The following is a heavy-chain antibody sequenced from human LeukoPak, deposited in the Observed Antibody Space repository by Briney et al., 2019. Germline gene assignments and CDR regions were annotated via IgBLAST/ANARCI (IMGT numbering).Heavy chain of an antibody. CDR2: IYNDGSST. V-gene: IGHV3-74*01. J-gene: IGHJ4*01. CDR1: RFTFSNYW. D-gene: IGHD4-23*01. CDR3: AKLLRDVTIYDF. Sequence: GGSLRLSCAASRFTFSNYWMHWVRQAPGKGLVWVSRIYNDGSSTSYADSVKGRFTISRDNAKSTLYLQMNSLRAEDTAVYYCAKLLRDVTIYDFWGQGALVTVSS.